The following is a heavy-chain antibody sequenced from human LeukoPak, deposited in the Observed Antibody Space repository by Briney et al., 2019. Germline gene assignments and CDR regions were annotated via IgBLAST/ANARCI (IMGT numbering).Heavy chain of an antibody. D-gene: IGHD3-22*01. CDR3: ARAAPYDSSGYETGDY. Sequence: VASVKVSCKASGGTFSSYAIRWVRQAPGQGLEWMGGIIPIFGTANYAQKFQGRVTITADESTSTAYMELSSLRSEDTAVYYCARAAPYDSSGYETGDYWGQGTLVTVSS. J-gene: IGHJ4*02. CDR1: GGTFSSYA. CDR2: IIPIFGTA. V-gene: IGHV1-69*01.